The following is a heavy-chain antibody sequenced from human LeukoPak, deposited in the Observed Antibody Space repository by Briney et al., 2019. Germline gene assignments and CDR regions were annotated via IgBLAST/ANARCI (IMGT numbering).Heavy chain of an antibody. CDR2: INPSGGST. D-gene: IGHD2-15*01. Sequence: ASVKVSCKASGYTFTSYYMHWVRQAPGQGLEWMGIINPSGGSTSYAQKFQGRVTMTRDTSTSTVYMELSSLRSEDTAVYYCARSPSYCIGGSCYFFVDAFDIWGQGTMVTVSS. V-gene: IGHV1-46*01. CDR1: GYTFTSYY. CDR3: ARSPSYCIGGSCYFFVDAFDI. J-gene: IGHJ3*02.